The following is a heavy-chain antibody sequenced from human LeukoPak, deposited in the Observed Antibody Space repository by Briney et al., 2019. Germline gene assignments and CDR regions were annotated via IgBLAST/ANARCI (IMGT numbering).Heavy chain of an antibody. CDR2: INPNSGGT. CDR1: GYTFTGYY. CDR3: ARETYSKVLDG. D-gene: IGHD4-11*01. V-gene: IGHV1-2*02. J-gene: IGHJ4*02. Sequence: ASVKVSCKASGYTFTGYYMHWVRQAPGQGLEWMGWINPNSGGTNYAQKFQGRVTMTRDTSTSTVYMELSSLRSEDTAVYYCARETYSKVLDGWGQGTLVTVSS.